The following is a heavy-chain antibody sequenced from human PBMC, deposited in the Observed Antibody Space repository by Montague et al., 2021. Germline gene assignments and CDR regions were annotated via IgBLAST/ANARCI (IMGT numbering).Heavy chain of an antibody. D-gene: IGHD5-24*01. CDR2: TCYRSEWYN. Sequence: CAISGDSVGVEEASWRWDEQSPARQSRWLGGTCYRSEWYNEYAMSVKSRITVNPDTSKNQFSLLLNSVTPEDTAVYYCARGWQKRFDPWGQGTLVTVSS. V-gene: IGHV6-1*01. CDR3: ARGWQKRFDP. CDR1: GDSVGVEEAS. J-gene: IGHJ5*02.